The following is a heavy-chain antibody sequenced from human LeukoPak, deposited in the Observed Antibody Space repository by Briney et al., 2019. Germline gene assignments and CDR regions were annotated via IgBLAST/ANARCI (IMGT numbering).Heavy chain of an antibody. D-gene: IGHD4-11*01. Sequence: PGGSLRLSCVASGFTLSSYWMSWVRQAPGKGPEWVASIKQDGSEKFYVDSVKGRFTISKDNTKNSLSLQMNSLRAEDTAVYYCAREDHSKYEYWGQGTLVTVSS. CDR3: AREDHSKYEY. V-gene: IGHV3-7*01. J-gene: IGHJ4*02. CDR2: IKQDGSEK. CDR1: GFTLSSYW.